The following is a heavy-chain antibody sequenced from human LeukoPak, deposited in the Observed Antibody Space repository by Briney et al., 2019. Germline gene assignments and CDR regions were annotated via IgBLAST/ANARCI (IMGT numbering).Heavy chain of an antibody. V-gene: IGHV3-30*19. Sequence: GGSLRLSCAASGFTFSSYGMHWVRQAPGTGLEWVAVISHDGDHKYHADSVKGRFTISRDNSKNTLYLQMNSLRVEDTAVYYCAKDNAYYYADYWGQGTLVTVSS. CDR1: GFTFSSYG. D-gene: IGHD3-10*01. CDR2: ISHDGDHK. CDR3: AKDNAYYYADY. J-gene: IGHJ4*02.